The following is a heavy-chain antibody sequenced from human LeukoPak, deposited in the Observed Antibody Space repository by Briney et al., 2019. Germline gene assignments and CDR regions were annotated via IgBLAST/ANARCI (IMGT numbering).Heavy chain of an antibody. V-gene: IGHV3-15*01. Sequence: PGGSLRLSCAASGLTFSNAWMSWVRQAPGKGLEWVGRIKSKSDGETINYAAPGKGRFTISRDESRNTLYLQINSLKTEDTAMYYCTICYYYDTSGARRDFDYWGQGILVTASS. CDR1: GLTFSNAW. D-gene: IGHD3-22*01. CDR3: TICYYYDTSGARRDFDY. J-gene: IGHJ4*02. CDR2: IKSKSDGETI.